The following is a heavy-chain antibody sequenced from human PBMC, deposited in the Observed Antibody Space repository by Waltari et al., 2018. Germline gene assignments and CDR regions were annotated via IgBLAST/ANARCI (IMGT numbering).Heavy chain of an antibody. CDR1: GGTFSSYA. J-gene: IGHJ4*02. V-gene: IGHV1-69*08. CDR2: IIPIFGTP. CDR3: AFITMVQGVIISDY. D-gene: IGHD3-10*01. Sequence: QVQLVQSGAEEKKPGWSVKVSCKAAGGTFSSYAISWVRQAPGQGLEWMGRIIPIFGTPNYPQKFQGRFTVSADTSTSTAYMQLCSLRSEDSAVYYCAFITMVQGVIISDYWGQGTLVTVSS.